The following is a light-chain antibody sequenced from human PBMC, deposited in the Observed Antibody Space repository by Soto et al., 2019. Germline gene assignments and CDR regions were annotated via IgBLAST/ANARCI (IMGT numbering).Light chain of an antibody. CDR2: EAS. CDR1: SSDVGGYNY. Sequence: QSALTQPASVSGSPGQSITISCTGTSSDVGGYNYVSWYQQHPGKAPKLMIYEASKRPSGVSNRFSGSKSGNTASLTISGLQAEDDADYYCSSYTSRSTQVFGGGTKLTVL. V-gene: IGLV2-14*01. CDR3: SSYTSRSTQV. J-gene: IGLJ2*01.